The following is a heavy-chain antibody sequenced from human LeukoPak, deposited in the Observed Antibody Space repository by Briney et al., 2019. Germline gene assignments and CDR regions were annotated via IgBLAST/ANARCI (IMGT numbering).Heavy chain of an antibody. CDR3: ARDDYSSGYYYDLDY. D-gene: IGHD3-22*01. CDR1: GFTFSSYW. V-gene: IGHV3-7*01. J-gene: IGHJ4*02. Sequence: PGGSLRLSCAASGFTFSSYWMSWVRQAPGKGLEWVANIKQDGSEKYYVDSVKGRFTISRDNAKNSLHLQMNSLRAEDTAVYYCARDDYSSGYYYDLDYWGQGTLVTVSS. CDR2: IKQDGSEK.